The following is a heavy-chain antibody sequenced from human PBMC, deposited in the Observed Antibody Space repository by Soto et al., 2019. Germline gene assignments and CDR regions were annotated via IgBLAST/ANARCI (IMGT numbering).Heavy chain of an antibody. CDR2: INPNSGGT. V-gene: IGHV1-2*02. J-gene: IGHJ4*02. Sequence: QVQLVQSGAEVRKPGASVKVSCKASGYTFSDYYIHWVRQAPGQGLEWMGWINPNSGGTQYAPKFQGGFTMTRDTSITTAYMELSRLRSGDTAVYYCAREPATAKPEGVDFWGQGTLVTVSS. CDR1: GYTFSDYY. D-gene: IGHD1-1*01. CDR3: AREPATAKPEGVDF.